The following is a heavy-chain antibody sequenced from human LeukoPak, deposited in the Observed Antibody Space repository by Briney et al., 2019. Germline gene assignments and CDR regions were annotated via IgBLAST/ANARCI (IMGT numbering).Heavy chain of an antibody. V-gene: IGHV3-7*01. CDR3: ARDSGYYYDSSGYLDY. D-gene: IGHD3-22*01. Sequence: GGSLRLSCAASGFTFSSYWMSWVRQAPGKGLEWVANIKQDGSEKYYVDSVKGRFTISRDNAKNSLYLQMNSLRAEDTAVYYCARDSGYYYDSSGYLDYWGQGTLVTVSS. J-gene: IGHJ4*02. CDR2: IKQDGSEK. CDR1: GFTFSSYW.